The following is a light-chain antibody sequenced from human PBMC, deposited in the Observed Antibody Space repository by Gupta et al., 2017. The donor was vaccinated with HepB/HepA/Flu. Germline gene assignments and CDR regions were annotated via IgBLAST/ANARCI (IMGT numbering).Light chain of an antibody. CDR3: QSYDSSMSGSWV. Sequence: TPPPSVSGAPRQKVTISCTGSSSNIRAGYDVHWYQQLPGTAPKLLIYGNSNRPSGVPDRFSGSKSGTSASLAITGLQAEDEADYYCQSYDSSMSGSWVFGKGTRVTVL. CDR1: SSNIRAGYD. J-gene: IGLJ3*02. V-gene: IGLV1-40*01. CDR2: GNS.